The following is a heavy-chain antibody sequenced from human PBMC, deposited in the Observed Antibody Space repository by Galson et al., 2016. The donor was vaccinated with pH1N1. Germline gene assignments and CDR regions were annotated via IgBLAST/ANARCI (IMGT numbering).Heavy chain of an antibody. Sequence: SVKVSCRASGYTFTSYYMHWVRQAPGQGLEWMGGIMPIFDKPTYAQKFQGRVTITTDESTSTTYMVLSSLRSEDTAVYYCARGGGTYYQTYWYFNLWGRGTLVTVSS. V-gene: IGHV1-69*05. CDR3: ARGGGTYYQTYWYFNL. CDR2: IMPIFDKP. CDR1: GYTFTSYY. D-gene: IGHD3-22*01. J-gene: IGHJ2*01.